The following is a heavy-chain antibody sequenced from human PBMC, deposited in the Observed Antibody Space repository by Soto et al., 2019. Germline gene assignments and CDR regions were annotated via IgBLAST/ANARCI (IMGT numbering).Heavy chain of an antibody. J-gene: IGHJ5*02. CDR1: GGSISDSNYY. Sequence: PSETLSLTCTVSGGSISDSNYYWGWIRQPPGKGLEWIASIYYSGSTYYTPSLRSRVTISADTSRNQFSLKLSSVTATDTAVYYCARHPLNLIAVAGYTFDPWGQGTMVTLSS. V-gene: IGHV4-39*01. D-gene: IGHD6-19*01. CDR2: IYYSGST. CDR3: ARHPLNLIAVAGYTFDP.